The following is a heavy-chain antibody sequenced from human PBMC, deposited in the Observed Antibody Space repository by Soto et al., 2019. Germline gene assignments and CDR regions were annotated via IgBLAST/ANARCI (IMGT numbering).Heavy chain of an antibody. CDR1: GFTFSSYA. J-gene: IGHJ6*02. Sequence: PGGSLRLSCAASGFTFSSYAMHWVRQAPGKGLEWVAVISYDGSNKYYADSVKGRFTISRDNSKNTLYLQMNSLRAEDTAVYYCARDPSPPDYYYYYGMDVWGQGTKVSVS. CDR3: ARDPSPPDYYYYYGMDV. CDR2: ISYDGSNK. V-gene: IGHV3-30-3*01.